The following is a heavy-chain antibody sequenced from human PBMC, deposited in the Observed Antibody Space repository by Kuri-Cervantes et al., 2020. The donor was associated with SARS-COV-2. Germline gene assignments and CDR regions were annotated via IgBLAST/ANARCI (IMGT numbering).Heavy chain of an antibody. CDR1: GGSFSGYY. J-gene: IGHJ6*03. CDR3: ARGREGVVPTTILGLGYFLYFSMDV. CDR2: INHSGST. Sequence: GSLRLSCAVFGGSFSGYYWSWIRQSPGKGLEWIGKINHSGSTNYNPSLSSRVTTSVDMSKNQFSQRLSSVTAADTAMYYCARGREGVVPTTILGLGYFLYFSMDVWGKGTSVTVSS. D-gene: IGHD2-2*01. V-gene: IGHV4-34*01.